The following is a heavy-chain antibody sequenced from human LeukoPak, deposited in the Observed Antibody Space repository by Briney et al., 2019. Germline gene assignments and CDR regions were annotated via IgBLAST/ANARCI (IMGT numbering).Heavy chain of an antibody. CDR2: MNPNSGNP. CDR3: ARGRDRYCSSTSCYRNWFDL. Sequence: RASVKVSCKASRYAFTSYDINWVRQATGQGLEWRGWMNPNSGNPGYAHKFQGRVTMTRNTSISTAYMELSSLRSEDTAVYYCARGRDRYCSSTSCYRNWFDLWGQGTLVTVSS. CDR1: RYAFTSYD. J-gene: IGHJ5*02. V-gene: IGHV1-8*01. D-gene: IGHD2-2*02.